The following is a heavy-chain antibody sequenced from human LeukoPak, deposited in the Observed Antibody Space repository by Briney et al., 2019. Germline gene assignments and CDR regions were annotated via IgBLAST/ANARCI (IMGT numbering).Heavy chain of an antibody. V-gene: IGHV1-69*05. D-gene: IGHD1/OR15-1a*01. CDR2: IIPIFGTA. CDR1: GGTFSSYA. Sequence: SVKVSCKASGGTFSSYAISWVRQAPGQGLEWMRRIIPIFGTANYAQKFQGRVTITTDESTSTAYMELSSLRSEDTAVYYCARGISPRNKGAFDYWGQGTLVTVSS. J-gene: IGHJ4*02. CDR3: ARGISPRNKGAFDY.